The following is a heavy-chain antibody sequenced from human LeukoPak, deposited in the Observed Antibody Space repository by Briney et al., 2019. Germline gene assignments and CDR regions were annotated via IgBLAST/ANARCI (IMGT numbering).Heavy chain of an antibody. D-gene: IGHD3-10*01. V-gene: IGHV3-23*01. CDR3: AKDLRTYGSGSYYAEYYFDY. J-gene: IGHJ4*02. CDR2: ISGSGGST. Sequence: PGGSLRLSCAASGFTFSSYAMSWVRQAPGKGLEWVSAISGSGGSTYYADSVKGRLTISRGNSKNTLYLQMNSLRAEDTAVYYCAKDLRTYGSGSYYAEYYFDYWGQGTLVTVSS. CDR1: GFTFSSYA.